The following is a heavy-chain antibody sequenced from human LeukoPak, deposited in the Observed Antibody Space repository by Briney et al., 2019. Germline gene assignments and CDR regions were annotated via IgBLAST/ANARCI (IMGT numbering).Heavy chain of an antibody. D-gene: IGHD6-19*01. CDR1: GYTFTSYG. CDR3: ARVKYSSGWPYFDY. V-gene: IGHV1-18*01. CDR2: ISAYNGNT. J-gene: IGHJ4*02. Sequence: ASVTVSCKASGYTFTSYGISWVRQAPGQGLEWMGWISAYNGNTNYAQKLQGRVTMTTDTSTSTAYMELRSLRSDDTAVYYCARVKYSSGWPYFDYWGQGTLVTVSS.